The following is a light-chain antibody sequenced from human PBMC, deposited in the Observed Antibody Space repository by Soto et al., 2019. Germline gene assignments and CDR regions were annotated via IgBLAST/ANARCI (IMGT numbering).Light chain of an antibody. V-gene: IGKV1-5*01. J-gene: IGKJ1*01. Sequence: RMSQSASALSASVGDRVSITFRASESINSWLAWYQQKPGKAPKLLIYDASSLESGVPSRFSGSGSGTEFTLTISSLQPDDLATYYCQQYNSYSGTFGHGTK. CDR1: ESINSW. CDR3: QQYNSYSGT. CDR2: DAS.